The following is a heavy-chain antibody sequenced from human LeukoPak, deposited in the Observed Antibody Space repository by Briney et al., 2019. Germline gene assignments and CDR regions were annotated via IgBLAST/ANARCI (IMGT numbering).Heavy chain of an antibody. J-gene: IGHJ4*02. Sequence: PGGSLRLSCAASGFTFSSYAMSWVRQAPGKGLEWVSGISGSGSNTYYADSVKVRFTISRDNSKNTLYLQMNSLRAVDTAVYYCAKDSLPRYYDSSEPTFDYWGQGTLVTVSS. CDR3: AKDSLPRYYDSSEPTFDY. V-gene: IGHV3-23*01. CDR1: GFTFSSYA. D-gene: IGHD3-22*01. CDR2: ISGSGSNT.